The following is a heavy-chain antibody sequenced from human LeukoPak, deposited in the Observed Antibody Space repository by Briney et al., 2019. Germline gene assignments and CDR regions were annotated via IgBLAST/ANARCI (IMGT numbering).Heavy chain of an antibody. CDR3: ARARVLTYYDFWSGYPPYYYMDV. V-gene: IGHV1-18*01. D-gene: IGHD3-3*01. J-gene: IGHJ6*03. CDR2: ISTYNGNT. Sequence: ASVKVSCKASGYSFNTYGITWVRQAPGQGLEWMGWISTYNGNTNYAQKFQGRVTMTTDTSTSTAYMELSSLRSEDTAVYYCARARVLTYYDFWSGYPPYYYMDVWGKGTTVTVSS. CDR1: GYSFNTYG.